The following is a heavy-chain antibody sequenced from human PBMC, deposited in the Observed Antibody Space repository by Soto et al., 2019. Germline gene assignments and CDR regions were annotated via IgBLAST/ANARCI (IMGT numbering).Heavy chain of an antibody. J-gene: IGHJ6*02. CDR2: IYYSGHT. Sequence: PSETLSLTCTVSGGSISSSNNYWGWIRQPPGKGLEWIGSIYYSGHTYYNPSLKSRVTMSVDTSKNQFSLKLSSVTAADTAVYYCARTGADFWSGSYYYDGMDFWGQGATVTVSS. V-gene: IGHV4-39*01. CDR3: ARTGADFWSGSYYYDGMDF. CDR1: GGSISSSNNY. D-gene: IGHD3-3*01.